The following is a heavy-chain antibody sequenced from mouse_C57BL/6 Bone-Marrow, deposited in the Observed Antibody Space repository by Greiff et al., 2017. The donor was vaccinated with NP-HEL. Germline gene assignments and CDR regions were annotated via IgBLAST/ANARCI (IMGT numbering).Heavy chain of an antibody. D-gene: IGHD2-1*01. CDR3: ARGRGLYCGNPGWFAY. V-gene: IGHV5-4*01. Sequence: EVHLVESGGGLVKPGGSLKLSCAASGFTFSSYAMSWVRQTPEKRLEWVATISDGGSYTYYPDNVKGRFTISRDNAKNNLYLQMSHLKSEDTAMYYCARGRGLYCGNPGWFAYWGQGTLVTVSA. CDR2: ISDGGSYT. CDR1: GFTFSSYA. J-gene: IGHJ3*01.